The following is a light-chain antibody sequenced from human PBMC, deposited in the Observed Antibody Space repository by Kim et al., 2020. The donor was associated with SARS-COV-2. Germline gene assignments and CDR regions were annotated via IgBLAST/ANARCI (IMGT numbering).Light chain of an antibody. CDR3: QTWGTGIRV. V-gene: IGLV4-69*01. CDR1: SGHNSFV. J-gene: IGLJ3*02. Sequence: QLVLTQSPSASAYLGASVKLTCTLSSGHNSFVIAWHQQQPEKGPRYLMKLNSDGSHSKGDGIPDRFSGSSSGAERYLTISSLLSEDEADYYCQTWGTGIRVFGGGTQLTVL. CDR2: LNSDGSH.